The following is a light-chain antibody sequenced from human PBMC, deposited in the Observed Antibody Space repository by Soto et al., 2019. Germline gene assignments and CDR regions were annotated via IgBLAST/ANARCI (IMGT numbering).Light chain of an antibody. CDR1: QSISSR. J-gene: IGKJ2*01. CDR2: KAS. V-gene: IGKV1-5*03. CDR3: QQYNSYSPYT. Sequence: DIQMTQSPSTLSASAGDRVTITCRASQSISSRLAWYQQKPGKAPKLLIYKASSLESGVPSRFSGSGSGTEFTLTISSLQPDDFATYYCQQYNSYSPYTFGQGTKLEIK.